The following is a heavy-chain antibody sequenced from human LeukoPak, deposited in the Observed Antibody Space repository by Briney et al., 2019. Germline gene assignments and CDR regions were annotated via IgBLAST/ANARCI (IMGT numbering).Heavy chain of an antibody. V-gene: IGHV3-30*18. J-gene: IGHJ3*02. D-gene: IGHD6-19*01. CDR1: GYSFTTYW. CDR3: AKDSGIAVAGTLRAFDI. Sequence: GESLKISCKGSGYSFTTYWIGWVRQAPGKGLEWVAVISYDGSNKYFADSVKGRFTISRDNSKNTLYLQMNSLRAEDTAVYYCAKDSGIAVAGTLRAFDIWGQGTMVTVSS. CDR2: ISYDGSNK.